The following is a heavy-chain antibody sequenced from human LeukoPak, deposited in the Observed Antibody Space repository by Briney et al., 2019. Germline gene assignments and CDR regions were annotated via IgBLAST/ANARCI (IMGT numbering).Heavy chain of an antibody. CDR1: GFTFSEYW. CDR3: AIYEIAVPALDY. Sequence: PGGSLRLSCLVSGFTFSEYWMTWVRQTPGKGLEWVANINQDGSETYYVDTVKGRITISRDNAKNSLYLQMNSLRAEDTAVYYCAIYEIAVPALDYWGQGTLVTVSS. J-gene: IGHJ4*02. V-gene: IGHV3-7*05. CDR2: INQDGSET. D-gene: IGHD6-19*01.